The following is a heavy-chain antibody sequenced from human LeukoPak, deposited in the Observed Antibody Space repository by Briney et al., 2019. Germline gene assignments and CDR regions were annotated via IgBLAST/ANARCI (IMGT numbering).Heavy chain of an antibody. CDR3: AMTDRYAGRPFDY. V-gene: IGHV1-24*01. CDR2: FDPEDGEDDET. Sequence: ASVRVSCTVSGYSLLEVAMHWVRQAPGKGLEWVGSFDPEDGEDDETHSAQKLQGRVTMTEDASTDTAYMELNSLRSEDTAVYYCAMTDRYAGRPFDYWGQGTLVTVSS. CDR1: GYSLLEVA. D-gene: IGHD5-12*01. J-gene: IGHJ4*02.